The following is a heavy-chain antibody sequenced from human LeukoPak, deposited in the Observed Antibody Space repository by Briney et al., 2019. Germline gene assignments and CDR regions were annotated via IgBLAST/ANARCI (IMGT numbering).Heavy chain of an antibody. Sequence: GGSLRLSCAASGFTFSSYGMHWVRQAPGKGLEWVAVISYDGSNKYYADSVKGRFTISRDNSKNTLYLQMNSLRAEDTAVYYCARAPIWGGMVTYYYMDVWGKGTTVTISS. CDR1: GFTFSSYG. CDR3: ARAPIWGGMVTYYYMDV. V-gene: IGHV3-30*03. CDR2: ISYDGSNK. D-gene: IGHD3-16*01. J-gene: IGHJ6*03.